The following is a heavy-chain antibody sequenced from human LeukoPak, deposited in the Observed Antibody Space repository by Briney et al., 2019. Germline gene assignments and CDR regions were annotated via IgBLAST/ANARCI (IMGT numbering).Heavy chain of an antibody. Sequence: PGGSLRLSYAASGFPLSSYSINWVRQAPGKGLEWVSYISSSGSAIYYVDSVKGRFTVSRDNAKNSLFLQMNSPRAEDTAVYYCVRVKGSYFDYWGQGALVTVSS. J-gene: IGHJ4*02. CDR2: ISSSGSAI. D-gene: IGHD2-15*01. CDR1: GFPLSSYS. CDR3: VRVKGSYFDY. V-gene: IGHV3-48*01.